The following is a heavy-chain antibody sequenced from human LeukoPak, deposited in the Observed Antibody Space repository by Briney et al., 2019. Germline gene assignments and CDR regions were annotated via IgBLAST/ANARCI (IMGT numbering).Heavy chain of an antibody. J-gene: IGHJ3*02. Sequence: SQTLSLTCAISGDSVSSNSAAWYWIRQSPSRGLEWLGRTYYRSKWYNDYAVSVKSRITINPDTSKNQFSLQLKSVTPEDTAVYYCARSRDMTTAGTNAFDIWGQGTTVTVSS. D-gene: IGHD6-13*01. CDR2: TYYRSKWYN. CDR1: GDSVSSNSAA. V-gene: IGHV6-1*01. CDR3: ARSRDMTTAGTNAFDI.